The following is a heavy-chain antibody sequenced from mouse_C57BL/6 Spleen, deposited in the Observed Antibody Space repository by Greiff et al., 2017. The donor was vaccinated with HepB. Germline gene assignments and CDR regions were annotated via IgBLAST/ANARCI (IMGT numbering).Heavy chain of an antibody. CDR1: GYTFTSYW. Sequence: VQLQQPGAELVKPGASVKLSCKASGYTFTSYWMHWVKQRPGQGLEWIGMIHPNSGSTNYNEKFKSKATLTVDKSSSTAYMQLSSLTSEDSAVYYCARERDYGSSPWFAYWGRGTLVTVSA. D-gene: IGHD1-1*01. J-gene: IGHJ3*01. V-gene: IGHV1-64*01. CDR2: IHPNSGST. CDR3: ARERDYGSSPWFAY.